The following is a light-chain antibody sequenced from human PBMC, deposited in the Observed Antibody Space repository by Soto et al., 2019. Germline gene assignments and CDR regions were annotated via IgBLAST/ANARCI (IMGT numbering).Light chain of an antibody. CDR1: SSDIGGYNY. J-gene: IGLJ1*01. CDR3: SSYRSTTTFRV. V-gene: IGLV2-14*01. Sequence: QSVLTQPASVSGSPGQSITISCTGTSSDIGGYNYVSWYQQHPGKAPKVVIYEVSNRPLGVSNRFSASKSGNTASLIISGLQADDEADYFCSSYRSTTTFRVFGTGTKGTVL. CDR2: EVS.